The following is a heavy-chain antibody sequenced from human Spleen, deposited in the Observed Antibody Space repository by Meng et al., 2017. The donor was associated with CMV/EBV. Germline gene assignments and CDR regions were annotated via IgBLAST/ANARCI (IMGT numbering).Heavy chain of an antibody. CDR3: ARGLRRYSGSYTDDY. CDR2: IYYSGST. D-gene: IGHD1-26*01. V-gene: IGHV4-59*12. J-gene: IGHJ4*02. Sequence: SETLSLTCTVSGGPISSYHWSWIRQPPGKGLEWIGYIYYSGSTNYNPSLKRRVTISVDTSKNQSALKLSSVTAADTAVYYCARGLRRYSGSYTDDYWGQGTLVTVSS. CDR1: GGPISSYH.